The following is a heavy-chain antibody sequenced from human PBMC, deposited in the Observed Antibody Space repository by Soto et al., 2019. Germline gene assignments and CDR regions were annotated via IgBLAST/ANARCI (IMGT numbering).Heavy chain of an antibody. V-gene: IGHV3-30*04. D-gene: IGHD2-15*01. CDR1: GFTFSSYA. Sequence: GSLRLSCAASGFTFSSYAMHWVRQAPGKGLEWVAVISYDGSNKYYADSVKGRFTISRDNSKNTLYLQMNSLRAEDTAVYYCAREGAYCSGGSCYYYYGMDVWGQGTTVTVSS. CDR2: ISYDGSNK. J-gene: IGHJ6*02. CDR3: AREGAYCSGGSCYYYYGMDV.